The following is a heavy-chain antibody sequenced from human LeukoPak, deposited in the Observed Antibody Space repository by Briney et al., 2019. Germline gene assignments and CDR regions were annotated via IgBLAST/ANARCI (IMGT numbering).Heavy chain of an antibody. V-gene: IGHV4-39*01. J-gene: IGHJ4*02. CDR2: IYYSGST. CDR1: GGSISSYY. D-gene: IGHD3-10*01. CDR3: ARRRSYGSGDFDY. Sequence: TSETLSLTCTVSGGSISSYYWGWIRQPPGKGLEWIGSIYYSGSTYYNPSLKSRVTISVDTSKNQFSLKLSSVTAADTAVYYCARRRSYGSGDFDYWGQGTLVTVSS.